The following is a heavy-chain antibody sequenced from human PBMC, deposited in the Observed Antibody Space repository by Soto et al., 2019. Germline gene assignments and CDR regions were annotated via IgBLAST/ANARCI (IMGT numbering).Heavy chain of an antibody. V-gene: IGHV4-4*02. CDR3: ARSFGWYAIDY. D-gene: IGHD6-19*01. J-gene: IGHJ4*02. Sequence: QVLLQESGPGLVQPSGTLSLSCAVSGGSVSSSFFWGWVRQPPGKGLEWIGDIFHSGSVNYNPSLKSRVTISIDKSKNQCSLDLNSVTTADTAVYYCARSFGWYAIDYWGQGTLVIVSS. CDR1: GGSVSSSFF. CDR2: IFHSGSV.